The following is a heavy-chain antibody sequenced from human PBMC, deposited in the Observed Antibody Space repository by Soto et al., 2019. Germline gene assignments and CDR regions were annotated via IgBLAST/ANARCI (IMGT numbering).Heavy chain of an antibody. Sequence: EVQLVESGGGLVQPGGSLKLSCAASGFTFSGSAMHWVRQASGKGLEWVGRIRSKANSYATAYAASVKGRFTISRDDSKNTAYLQMNSLKTEDTAVYYCTIFGVVTVRHYGMDVWGQGNTVTVSS. D-gene: IGHD3-3*01. V-gene: IGHV3-73*02. CDR2: IRSKANSYAT. CDR1: GFTFSGSA. J-gene: IGHJ6*02. CDR3: TIFGVVTVRHYGMDV.